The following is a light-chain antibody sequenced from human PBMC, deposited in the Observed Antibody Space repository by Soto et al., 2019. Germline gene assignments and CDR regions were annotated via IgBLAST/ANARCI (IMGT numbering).Light chain of an antibody. J-gene: IGKJ5*01. CDR2: KAY. V-gene: IGKV1-5*03. CDR1: EDISNF. CDR3: QQHNSFSIT. Sequence: GDRVTITCQASEDISNFLNWYQQKPGKAHKLLIYKAYSLESGVQSRFSGSGSGTEFTLTIKSLQADDFATYYCQQHNSFSITVGQGTRVEIK.